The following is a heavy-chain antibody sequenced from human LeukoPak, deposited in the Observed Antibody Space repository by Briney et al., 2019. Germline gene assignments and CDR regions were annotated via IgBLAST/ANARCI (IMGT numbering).Heavy chain of an antibody. CDR2: MNPHSGNT. Sequence: SVKVSCKASGYTFTSYDINWVRQATGQGLEWMGWMNPHSGNTRYAQKFQGRVTITRNTSIRTAYMELSSLRSEDTAVYYCTRVVLRLLEWSEPQDVGSEGTTVTVPS. J-gene: IGHJ6*04. D-gene: IGHD3-3*01. CDR3: TRVVLRLLEWSEPQDV. CDR1: GYTFTSYD. V-gene: IGHV1-8*01.